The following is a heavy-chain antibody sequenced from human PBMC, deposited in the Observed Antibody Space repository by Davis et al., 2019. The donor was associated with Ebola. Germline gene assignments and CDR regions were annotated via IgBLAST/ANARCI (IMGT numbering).Heavy chain of an antibody. CDR3: ARAHYYGSGSSIDP. D-gene: IGHD3-10*01. CDR2: IKQDGSEK. Sequence: GGSLRLSCAASGFTFSSYWMSWVRQAPGKGLEWVANIKQDGSEKYYVDSVKGRFTISRDNAKNSLYLQMNSLRAEDTAVYYCARAHYYGSGSSIDPWGQGTLVTVSS. V-gene: IGHV3-7*03. CDR1: GFTFSSYW. J-gene: IGHJ5*02.